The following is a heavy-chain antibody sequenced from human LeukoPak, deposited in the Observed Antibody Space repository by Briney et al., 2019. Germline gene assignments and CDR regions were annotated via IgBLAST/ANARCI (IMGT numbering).Heavy chain of an antibody. D-gene: IGHD5-24*01. CDR1: GFTFSNYE. V-gene: IGHV3-48*03. CDR3: ARDRRDAYSQNFDY. CDR2: IGTSGSTI. Sequence: GGSLRHSCAASGFTFSNYEMNWVRQAPGKGLEWVSYIGTSGSTIYYADSVKGRFTISRDNAKNSLYLQMHSLRAEDTAVYYCARDRRDAYSQNFDYWGQGTLVTVSS. J-gene: IGHJ4*02.